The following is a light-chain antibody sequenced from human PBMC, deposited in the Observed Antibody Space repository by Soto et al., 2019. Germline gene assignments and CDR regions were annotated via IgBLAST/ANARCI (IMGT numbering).Light chain of an antibody. J-gene: IGKJ5*01. Sequence: DSQLAQSPSVLSASVGARVTITSRASQGMSGYLAWYQQKPGKAPNLLIHTASTLQSGVPSRFSGSGSGTEITLTISSLQPEDCATYYCQQRNSYPITFGQVTRLEI. CDR1: QGMSGY. CDR2: TAS. V-gene: IGKV1-9*01. CDR3: QQRNSYPIT.